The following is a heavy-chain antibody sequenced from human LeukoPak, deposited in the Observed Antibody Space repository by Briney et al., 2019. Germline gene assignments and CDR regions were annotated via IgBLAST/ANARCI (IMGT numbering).Heavy chain of an antibody. CDR3: TRDRSRAEDD. V-gene: IGHV3-48*04. Sequence: GGSLRLSCAASGFTFSSFGMNWVRQAPGKGLEWVSYISSSSSTIYYADSVKGRFTISRDNANNLLYLQMNSLRGEDTAVYYCTRDRSRAEDDWGQGTLVTVSS. CDR1: GFTFSSFG. D-gene: IGHD1-14*01. J-gene: IGHJ4*02. CDR2: ISSSSSTI.